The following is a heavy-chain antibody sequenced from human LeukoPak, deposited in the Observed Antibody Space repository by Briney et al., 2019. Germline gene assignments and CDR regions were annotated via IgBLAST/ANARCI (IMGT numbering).Heavy chain of an antibody. CDR2: ISYDGSNK. CDR3: ARDQTTDYGGNSPIRY. J-gene: IGHJ4*02. Sequence: GGSLRLSCAASGFTFSSYAMHWVRQAPGKGLEWAAVISYDGSNKYYADSVKGRFTISRDNSKNTLYLQMNSLRAEDTAVYYCARDQTTDYGGNSPIRYWGQGTLVTVSS. V-gene: IGHV3-30-3*01. CDR1: GFTFSSYA. D-gene: IGHD4-23*01.